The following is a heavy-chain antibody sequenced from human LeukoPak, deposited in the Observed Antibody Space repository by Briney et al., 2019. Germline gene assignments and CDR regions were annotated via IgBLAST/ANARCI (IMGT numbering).Heavy chain of an antibody. J-gene: IGHJ5*02. CDR2: IIPISGTA. Sequence: ASVKASCKASGGTFSSYAISWVRQAPGQGLEWMGGIIPISGTANYAQKFQGRVTITTDESTSTAYMELSSLRSEDTAVYYCARAMVYAPDNWFDPWGQGTLVTVSS. CDR1: GGTFSSYA. V-gene: IGHV1-69*05. D-gene: IGHD2-8*01. CDR3: ARAMVYAPDNWFDP.